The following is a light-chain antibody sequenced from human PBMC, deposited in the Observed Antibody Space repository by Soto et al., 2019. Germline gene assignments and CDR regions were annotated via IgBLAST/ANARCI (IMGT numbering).Light chain of an antibody. Sequence: QSALNQPASVSGSPGQSITISCTGTRHNVGGYNYVSWYQQHPGKAPKLIIFEVTNRPSGISDRFSGSKSGNTASLTISGLQADDESHYYCSSYTSSSTLVFGGGTKLTVL. CDR3: SSYTSSSTLV. J-gene: IGLJ2*01. CDR2: EVT. V-gene: IGLV2-14*01. CDR1: RHNVGGYNY.